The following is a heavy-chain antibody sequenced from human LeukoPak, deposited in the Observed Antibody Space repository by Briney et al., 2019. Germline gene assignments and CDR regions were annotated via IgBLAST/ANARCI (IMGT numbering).Heavy chain of an antibody. Sequence: PGEALKISCKGSGYSFTSYWIGWVRQMPGKGLEWMGIIYSGDSDTRYSPSFQGQVTISADKSISTAYLQWSSLKASDTAMYYCARHRPYCSSTSCYQGWFDPWGQDTVVTVSS. CDR1: GYSFTSYW. D-gene: IGHD2-2*01. J-gene: IGHJ5*02. V-gene: IGHV5-51*01. CDR3: ARHRPYCSSTSCYQGWFDP. CDR2: IYSGDSDT.